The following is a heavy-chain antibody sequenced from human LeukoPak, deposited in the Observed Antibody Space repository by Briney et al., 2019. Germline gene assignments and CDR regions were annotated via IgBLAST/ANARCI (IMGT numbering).Heavy chain of an antibody. D-gene: IGHD6-6*01. J-gene: IGHJ5*02. V-gene: IGHV1-46*01. CDR1: GYTFTRYY. Sequence: ASVKVSCKASGYTFTRYYMHWVRQAPGQGLEWMGIINPSGGSTSYAQKFQGRVTMTRDMSTSTVYMELSSLRSEDTAVYYCARDRPPKTTSRYSSSYGWFDPWGQGTLVTVSS. CDR3: ARDRPPKTTSRYSSSYGWFDP. CDR2: INPSGGST.